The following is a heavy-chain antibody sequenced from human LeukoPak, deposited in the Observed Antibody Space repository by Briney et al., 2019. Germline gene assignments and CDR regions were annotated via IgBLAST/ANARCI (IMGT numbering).Heavy chain of an antibody. Sequence: ASVKVSCKASGYTFTSYAMHWVRQAPGQRLEWMGWINAGNGNTKYSQKFQGRVTITRDTSASTAYMELSSLRSEDTAVYYCARFGYDFWSGYYTRPILPDYWGQGTLVTVSS. V-gene: IGHV1-3*01. CDR2: INAGNGNT. CDR1: GYTFTSYA. D-gene: IGHD3-3*01. CDR3: ARFGYDFWSGYYTRPILPDY. J-gene: IGHJ4*02.